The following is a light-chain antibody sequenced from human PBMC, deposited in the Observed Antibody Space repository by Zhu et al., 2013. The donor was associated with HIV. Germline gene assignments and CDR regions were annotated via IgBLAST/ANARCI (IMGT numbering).Light chain of an antibody. V-gene: IGKV3-11*01. Sequence: EIVMTQSPATLSVSPGERATLSCRASQSLSSNLAWYQQKPGQAPRLLLYGASTRATGIPDKFSGSGSGTDFTLTISSLEPEDFTVYYCQQRSKWPPFTFGQGTKLEI. CDR2: GAS. CDR3: QQRSKWPPFT. J-gene: IGKJ2*01. CDR1: QSLSSN.